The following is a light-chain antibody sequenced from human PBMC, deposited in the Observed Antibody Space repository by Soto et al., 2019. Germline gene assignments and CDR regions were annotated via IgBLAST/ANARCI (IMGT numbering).Light chain of an antibody. V-gene: IGLV1-51*01. J-gene: IGLJ3*02. CDR1: DSNIGNNY. CDR2: DNN. Sequence: QSVLTQPPSVSAAPGQRVSISCSGSDSNIGNNYISWYRQVPGTAPKVVIYDNNKRHSWIPDRFSASKSGTSSTLAITGLRTGDEAFYYCGTWDSSLTSWVFGGGTKLTVL. CDR3: GTWDSSLTSWV.